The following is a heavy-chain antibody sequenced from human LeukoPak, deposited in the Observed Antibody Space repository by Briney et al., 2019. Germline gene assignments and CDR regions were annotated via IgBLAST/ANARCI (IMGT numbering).Heavy chain of an antibody. D-gene: IGHD3-10*01. J-gene: IGHJ6*03. Sequence: SETLSLTCAVYGGSFSGYYWSWIRQPPGKGLEWIGEINHSGSTNYNPSLKSRVTISVDTSKNQFSLKLSSVTAADTAVYYCARLGGSFYYGSGSYYKGYYMDVWGKGTTVTISS. CDR2: INHSGST. V-gene: IGHV4-34*01. CDR1: GGSFSGYY. CDR3: ARLGGSFYYGSGSYYKGYYMDV.